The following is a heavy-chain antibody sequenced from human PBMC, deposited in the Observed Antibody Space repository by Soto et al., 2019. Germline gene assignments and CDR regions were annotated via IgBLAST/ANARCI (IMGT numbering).Heavy chain of an antibody. CDR2: INHSGST. J-gene: IGHJ4*02. D-gene: IGHD6-25*01. V-gene: IGHV4-34*01. CDR3: ARGRAAESDFDY. Sequence: QVQLQQWGAGLLKPSDTLSLTCAVYGGSFSGYYWSWIRQHPGKGLEWMGEINHSGSTNYNPFLKRRVTISVDTSKSQFALKLSSVTAADTAVYYCARGRAAESDFDYCGQGTPGTVSS. CDR1: GGSFSGYY.